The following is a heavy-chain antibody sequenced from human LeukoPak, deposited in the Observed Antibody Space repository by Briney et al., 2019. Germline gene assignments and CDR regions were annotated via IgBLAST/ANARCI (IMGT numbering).Heavy chain of an antibody. J-gene: IGHJ4*02. D-gene: IGHD3-9*01. Sequence: SSDTLSLTCTVSGDFLIIFYWSWIRQPPGKGLEWIGYIYYSGTTNYNPSLKSRVTMSVDTSKNQFSLKLRSVTAANTAVYYCARLKFDVLTGYYVALDYWGQGTLVTVSS. CDR2: IYYSGTT. CDR1: GDFLIIFY. V-gene: IGHV4-59*08. CDR3: ARLKFDVLTGYYVALDY.